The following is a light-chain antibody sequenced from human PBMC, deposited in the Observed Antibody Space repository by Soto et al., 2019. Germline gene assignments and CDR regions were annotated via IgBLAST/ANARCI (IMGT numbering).Light chain of an antibody. CDR2: TSS. J-gene: IGKJ1*01. CDR1: QSIGRN. Sequence: DIQMTQSPASLSASVGDRVTISCRASQSIGRNLNWYQQKPGKAPKLLIFTSSSLQSGVPSRFSGLGSMVDFIFPNCNLKPEVFTTFFSQESFITPPSFGPGAKGAIK. CDR3: QESFITPPS. V-gene: IGKV1-39*01.